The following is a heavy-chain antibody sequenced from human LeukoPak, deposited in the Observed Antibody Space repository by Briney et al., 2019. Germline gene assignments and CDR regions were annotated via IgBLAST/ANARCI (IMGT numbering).Heavy chain of an antibody. D-gene: IGHD6-13*01. CDR1: GYTFTSYG. CDR2: ISAYNGNT. Sequence: ASVKVSCKASGYTFTSYGISWVRQAPGQGLEWMGWISAYNGNTNYAQKLQGRVTMTTDTSTSTAYMELRSLRSDDTAVYYCARDKRAYSSSWYLGPTSDYWGQGTLVTVSS. J-gene: IGHJ4*02. V-gene: IGHV1-18*01. CDR3: ARDKRAYSSSWYLGPTSDY.